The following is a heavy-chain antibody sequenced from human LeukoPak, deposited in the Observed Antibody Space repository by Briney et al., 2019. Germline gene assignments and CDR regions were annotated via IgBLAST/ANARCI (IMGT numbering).Heavy chain of an antibody. CDR1: GGSISSSSYY. CDR2: IYYSGST. Sequence: SETLSLTCTVSGGSISSSSYYWGWIRQPPGQGLEWIGSIYYSGSTYYNPSLKSRVTISVDTSKNQFSLKLSSVTAADTAVYYCATIAVAGPYYYYGMDVWGQGTTVTVSS. CDR3: ATIAVAGPYYYYGMDV. D-gene: IGHD6-19*01. V-gene: IGHV4-39*01. J-gene: IGHJ6*02.